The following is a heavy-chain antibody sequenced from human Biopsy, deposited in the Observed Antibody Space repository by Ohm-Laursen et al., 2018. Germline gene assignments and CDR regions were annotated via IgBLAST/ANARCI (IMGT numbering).Heavy chain of an antibody. D-gene: IGHD3-22*01. CDR3: ARDRGYYSDRTVPGYFDL. J-gene: IGHJ2*01. CDR2: VYYTGST. CDR1: GDSISSYY. Sequence: GTLSLTCSVSGDSISSYYWSWIRQPPGKGLEWIGYVYYTGSTDCNPSLQSRVTISVDTSKNHFSLRLRSVTPADTAIYYCARDRGYYSDRTVPGYFDLWGRGTLVTVSS. V-gene: IGHV4-59*01.